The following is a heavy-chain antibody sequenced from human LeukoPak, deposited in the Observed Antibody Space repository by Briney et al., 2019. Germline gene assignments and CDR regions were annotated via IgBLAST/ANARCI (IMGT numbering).Heavy chain of an antibody. D-gene: IGHD3-22*01. V-gene: IGHV4-30-2*01. Sequence: SETLSLTCAVSGGSISSGGYSWSWIRQPPGKGLEWIGYIYHSGSTYYNPSLKSRVAVSQDKSKNQFSLKLNSVTAADTAIYYCARNSGYSDLNHWGQGVLVTVSS. CDR1: GGSISSGGYS. CDR2: IYHSGST. J-gene: IGHJ5*02. CDR3: ARNSGYSDLNH.